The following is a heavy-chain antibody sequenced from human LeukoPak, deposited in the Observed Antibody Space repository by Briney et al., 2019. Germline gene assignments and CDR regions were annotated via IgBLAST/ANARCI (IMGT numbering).Heavy chain of an antibody. CDR2: IIPILTKA. J-gene: IGHJ4*02. CDR1: GGTFSSYA. D-gene: IGHD2-21*01. V-gene: IGHV1-69*04. Sequence: ASVKVSCKASGGTFSSYAITWVRQAPGQGLEWMGRIIPILTKANYAQKFQGRVTITADKSTSTAYMELSSLGSEDTAVYYCARAGDGPLGYFDYWGQGTLVTVSS. CDR3: ARAGDGPLGYFDY.